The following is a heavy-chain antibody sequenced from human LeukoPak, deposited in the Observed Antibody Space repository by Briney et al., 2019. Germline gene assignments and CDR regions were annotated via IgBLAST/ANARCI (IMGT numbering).Heavy chain of an antibody. CDR1: GFTFNSYW. D-gene: IGHD6-19*01. CDR2: INSDGTTT. Sequence: PGGSLRLSCAASGFTFNSYWMHWVRQAPGKGLVWVSRINSDGTTTIYADSVRGRFTISRDNAKNTLYLQMNSLRAEDTAVYYCTRLAGGSGWEPDDYWGQGTLVTVSS. CDR3: TRLAGGSGWEPDDY. J-gene: IGHJ4*02. V-gene: IGHV3-74*01.